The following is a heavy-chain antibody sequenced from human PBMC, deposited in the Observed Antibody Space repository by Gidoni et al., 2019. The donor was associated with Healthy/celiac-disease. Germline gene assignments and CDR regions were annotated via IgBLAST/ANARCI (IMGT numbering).Heavy chain of an antibody. CDR2: ISYDGSNK. D-gene: IGHD6-19*01. Sequence: QVQLVESGGGVVQPGRSRRLSCAASGFTFRSDGMHWVRQAPGKGLEWVAVISYDGSNKYYADSVKGRFTISRDNSKNTLYLQMNSLRAEDTAVYYCAKEERGSGWYETGLGYWGQGTLVTVSS. V-gene: IGHV3-30*18. J-gene: IGHJ4*02. CDR1: GFTFRSDG. CDR3: AKEERGSGWYETGLGY.